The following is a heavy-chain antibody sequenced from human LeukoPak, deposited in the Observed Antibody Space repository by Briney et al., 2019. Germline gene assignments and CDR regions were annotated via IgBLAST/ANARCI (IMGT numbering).Heavy chain of an antibody. CDR2: ISGSGSHA. V-gene: IGHV3-23*01. Sequence: GGSLRPSCAASGFSFGSYAMGWTRQAPGQGLEWVSAISGSGSHANYAESVKGRFTISRDNSKNTLYLQMHSLIAADTAVYYCGSGPVGTTVPWGQGTLVTVSS. CDR3: GSGPVGTTVP. CDR1: GFSFGSYA. D-gene: IGHD1-1*01. J-gene: IGHJ5*02.